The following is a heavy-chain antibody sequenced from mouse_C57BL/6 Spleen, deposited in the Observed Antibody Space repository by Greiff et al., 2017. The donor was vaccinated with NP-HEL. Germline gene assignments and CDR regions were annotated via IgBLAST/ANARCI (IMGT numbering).Heavy chain of an antibody. Sequence: EVQLVESGPGLVKPSQSLSLTCSVTGYSITSGYYWNWIRQFPGNKLEWMGYISYDGSNNYNPSLKNRISITRDTSKNQFFLKLNSVTTEDTATYYCARAGLYAMDYWGHCISVTVSS. D-gene: IGHD3-1*01. J-gene: IGHJ4*01. CDR3: ARAGLYAMDY. CDR2: ISYDGSN. CDR1: GYSITSGYY. V-gene: IGHV3-6*01.